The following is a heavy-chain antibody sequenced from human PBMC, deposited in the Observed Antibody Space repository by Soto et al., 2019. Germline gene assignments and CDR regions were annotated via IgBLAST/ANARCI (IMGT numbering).Heavy chain of an antibody. Sequence: PSETLSLTCTVSGGSVNSGTFYWHWIRQYPGKGLEWIGYIYYSGSTNYNPSLKSRVSISVDTSKNQFSLKLSSVTAADTAVYYCARLGDVDTAMVDYWGQGTLVTVSS. D-gene: IGHD5-18*01. V-gene: IGHV4-61*01. CDR1: GGSVNSGTFY. CDR3: ARLGDVDTAMVDY. J-gene: IGHJ4*02. CDR2: IYYSGST.